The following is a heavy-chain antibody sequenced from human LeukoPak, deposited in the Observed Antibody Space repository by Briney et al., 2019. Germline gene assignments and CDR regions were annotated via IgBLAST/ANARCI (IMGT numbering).Heavy chain of an antibody. D-gene: IGHD2-15*01. CDR1: GFTFSSYS. Sequence: GGSLRLSCVASGFTFSSYSMNWVRQAPGKGPEWVSSISSGSIYIFYADSVKGRFTISRDNDKNSVHLQMNSLRGEDTAVYYCARMVAAFDIWSQGTMVTVSS. J-gene: IGHJ3*02. CDR2: ISSGSIYI. CDR3: ARMVAAFDI. V-gene: IGHV3-21*01.